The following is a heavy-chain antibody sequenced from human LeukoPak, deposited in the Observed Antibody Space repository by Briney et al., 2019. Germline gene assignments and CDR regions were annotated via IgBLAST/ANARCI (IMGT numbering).Heavy chain of an antibody. CDR2: MYYSGTT. V-gene: IGHV4-39*01. D-gene: IGHD3-22*01. J-gene: IGHJ4*02. CDR1: GGAITGSSYY. Sequence: SETLSLTCTVSGGAITGSSYYWGWIRQPPGKGLEWIGSMYYSGTTYYNPSLKSRLTISVDTSKNQFCLKLTSVTAADTAVYYCARQYYDNTGYYYFDYWGQGTLVTVSS. CDR3: ARQYYDNTGYYYFDY.